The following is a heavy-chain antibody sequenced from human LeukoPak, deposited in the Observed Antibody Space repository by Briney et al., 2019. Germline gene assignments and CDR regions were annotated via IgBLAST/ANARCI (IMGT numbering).Heavy chain of an antibody. D-gene: IGHD3-10*02. J-gene: IGHJ6*04. V-gene: IGHV3-48*03. Sequence: GGSLRLSCAASGFTFSSYEMNWVRLAPGKGLEWVSYISESGSAIYYADSVKGRFTMSRDNAKNSLDLQMNSLRAEDTAVYYCAELGITMIGGVWGKGTTVTISS. CDR1: GFTFSSYE. CDR3: AELGITMIGGV. CDR2: ISESGSAI.